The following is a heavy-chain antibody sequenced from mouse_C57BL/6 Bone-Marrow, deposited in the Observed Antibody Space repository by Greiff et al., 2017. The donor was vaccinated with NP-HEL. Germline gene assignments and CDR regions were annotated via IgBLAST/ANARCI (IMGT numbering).Heavy chain of an antibody. CDR3: AYYGTDYYFDY. Sequence: EVQLQQSGPELVKPGASVKISCKASGYTFTDYYMNWVKQSHGKSLEWIGDINPNNGGTSYNQKFKGKATLTVDKSSSTAYMELRSLTSEDSAVYYCAYYGTDYYFDYWGQGTTLTVSS. D-gene: IGHD1-1*01. CDR1: GYTFTDYY. J-gene: IGHJ2*01. V-gene: IGHV1-26*01. CDR2: INPNNGGT.